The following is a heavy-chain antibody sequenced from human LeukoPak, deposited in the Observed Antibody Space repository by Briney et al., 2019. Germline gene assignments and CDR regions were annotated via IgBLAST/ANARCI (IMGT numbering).Heavy chain of an antibody. D-gene: IGHD2-15*01. CDR3: AKGTEGYCSGTICYPFDY. Sequence: PGGSLRLSCEASGFTFSSYAMNWVRQVPGKGLEWVSSITGSGSDTYFVDSVKGRFTISRDNSKNTLYLQLNSLRAEDTAVYYCAKGTEGYCSGTICYPFDYWSRGTLVTVSS. J-gene: IGHJ4*02. CDR1: GFTFSSYA. V-gene: IGHV3-23*01. CDR2: ITGSGSDT.